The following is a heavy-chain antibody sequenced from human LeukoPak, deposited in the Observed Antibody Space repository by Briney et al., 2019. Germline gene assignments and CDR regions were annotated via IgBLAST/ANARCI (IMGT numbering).Heavy chain of an antibody. Sequence: PSETLSLTCAVSGYSISSGYYWGWIRQPPGKGREWIGSIYHSGSTYYTPSLKSRVTISVDTSKNQFSLKLSSVTAADTAVYYCARGRYDYVWGSYRHSGFDYWGQGTLVTVSS. V-gene: IGHV4-38-2*01. D-gene: IGHD3-16*02. CDR2: IYHSGST. J-gene: IGHJ4*02. CDR3: ARGRYDYVWGSYRHSGFDY. CDR1: GYSISSGYY.